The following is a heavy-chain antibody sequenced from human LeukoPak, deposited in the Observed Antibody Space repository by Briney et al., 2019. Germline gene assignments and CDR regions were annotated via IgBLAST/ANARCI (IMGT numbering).Heavy chain of an antibody. CDR2: IKPSGGST. V-gene: IGHV1-46*01. D-gene: IGHD2/OR15-2a*01. J-gene: IGHJ4*02. CDR3: AREVPENFNFDY. Sequence: ASVKVSCKASGYTFTSYYTHWVRQAPGQGLEWMGIIKPSGGSTLYAQKLQGRVTVTSDTSTSTVYVELSSLRSEDTAVYYCAREVPENFNFDYWGQGTLVTVSS. CDR1: GYTFTSYY.